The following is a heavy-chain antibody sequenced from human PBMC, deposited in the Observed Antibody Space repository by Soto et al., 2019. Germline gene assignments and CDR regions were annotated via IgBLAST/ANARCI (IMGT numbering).Heavy chain of an antibody. CDR3: ARAHTVVVPAAPPSSWFDP. V-gene: IGHV4-31*03. J-gene: IGHJ5*02. D-gene: IGHD2-2*01. Sequence: PSETLSLTCTVSGGSISSGGYYWSWIRQHPGKGLEWIGYIYYSGSTYYNPSLRSRVTISVDTPKNQFSLKLSSVTAADTAVYYCARAHTVVVPAAPPSSWFDPWGQGTLVTVSS. CDR1: GGSISSGGYY. CDR2: IYYSGST.